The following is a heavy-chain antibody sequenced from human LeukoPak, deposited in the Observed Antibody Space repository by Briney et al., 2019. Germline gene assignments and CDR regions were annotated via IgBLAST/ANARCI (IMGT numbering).Heavy chain of an antibody. J-gene: IGHJ4*02. CDR3: AKGYSHFDY. D-gene: IGHD5-12*01. CDR2: IKQDGHEE. V-gene: IGHV3-7*05. Sequence: GGSLRLSCAASGFSFSTYYMSWVRQAPGKGLEWVANIKQDGHEENYADSVKGRFTISRDSSKNTLSPQMNSLRAEDTAVYYCAKGYSHFDYWGQGTLVTVSS. CDR1: GFSFSTYY.